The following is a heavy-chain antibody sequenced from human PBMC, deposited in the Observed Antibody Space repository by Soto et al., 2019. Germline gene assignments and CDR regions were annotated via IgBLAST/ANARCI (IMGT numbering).Heavy chain of an antibody. CDR3: ARVVILVPTASTHYCYQMDV. CDR1: GCTFSNYA. V-gene: IGHV1-69*01. J-gene: IGHJ6*02. Sequence: QVQLVQSGAEVRKPGSSVTVSCKASGCTFSNYAISWVRQAPGQGLEWMGGIIPIVGTGSYAQKFQGRVTITADEPTTTAYMELSSLRFEDTAVYYCARVVILVPTASTHYCYQMDVWGPGTTVTVSS. D-gene: IGHD2-2*01. CDR2: IIPIVGTG.